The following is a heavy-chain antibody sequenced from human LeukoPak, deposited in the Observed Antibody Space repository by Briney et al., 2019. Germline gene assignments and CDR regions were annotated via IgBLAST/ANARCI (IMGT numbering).Heavy chain of an antibody. CDR3: ARRVAAGHIDY. V-gene: IGHV4-39*07. Sequence: SETLSLTCTVSGGSISSSSYYWGWIRQPPGKGLEWIGSIYYSGSTYYNPSLKSRVTISVDTSKNQFSLKLSSVTAADTAVYYCARRVAAGHIDYWGQGTLVTVSS. CDR1: GGSISSSSYY. CDR2: IYYSGST. J-gene: IGHJ4*02. D-gene: IGHD2-21*01.